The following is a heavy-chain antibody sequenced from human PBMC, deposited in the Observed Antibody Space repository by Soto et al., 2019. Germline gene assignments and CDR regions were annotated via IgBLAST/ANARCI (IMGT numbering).Heavy chain of an antibody. D-gene: IGHD4-17*01. CDR2: ISPGDTTI. CDR3: ARLLYDSGDYVGY. Sequence: GGSLRLSCVASGFSFSSYSINWVRQAPGKGLEWVAYISPGDTTIYYADSVEGRFTISRDDSKNSVYLQMNGLRVDDTALYYCARLLYDSGDYVGYWGQGTLVTVSS. V-gene: IGHV3-48*01. CDR1: GFSFSSYS. J-gene: IGHJ4*02.